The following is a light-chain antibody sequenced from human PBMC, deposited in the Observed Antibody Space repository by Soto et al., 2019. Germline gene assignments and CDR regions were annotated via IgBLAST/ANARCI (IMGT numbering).Light chain of an antibody. CDR1: QSIRSN. CDR3: QQYHDWPPST. Sequence: EMVMTQSPATLSVSPGERATLSCRASQSIRSNLAWYQQKPGQAPRLLIYGASTRATGIPARFSGSGSGTEFTLTISSLQSEDFAVYYCQQYHDWPPSTFGQGTKLEIK. CDR2: GAS. J-gene: IGKJ2*01. V-gene: IGKV3-15*01.